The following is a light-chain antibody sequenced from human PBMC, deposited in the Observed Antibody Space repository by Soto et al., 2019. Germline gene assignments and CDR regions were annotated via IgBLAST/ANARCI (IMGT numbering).Light chain of an antibody. V-gene: IGKV1-27*01. CDR1: QGISNY. CDR2: AAS. CDR3: QKYYSAPWT. Sequence: DIQMTQSPSSLSASVRDRVTITCRASQGISNYLAWYQQKPGNVPKLLIYAASTLQSGVPSRFSGSGSGTDFTLTISSLQPEDVATDYCQKYYSAPWTFGQGTKVEIK. J-gene: IGKJ1*01.